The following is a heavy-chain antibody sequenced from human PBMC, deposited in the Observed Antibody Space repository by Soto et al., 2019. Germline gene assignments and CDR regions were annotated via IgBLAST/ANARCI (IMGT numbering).Heavy chain of an antibody. J-gene: IGHJ6*02. Sequence: GASVKVSCKASGGTFSSYAISWVRQAPGQGLEWMGGIIPIFGTANYAQKFQGRVTITADESTSTAYMELSSLRSEDTAVYYCARRGVPAAHYYYYVMAVSGQGTTVIVSS. V-gene: IGHV1-69*13. CDR3: ARRGVPAAHYYYYVMAV. D-gene: IGHD2-2*01. CDR2: IIPIFGTA. CDR1: GGTFSSYA.